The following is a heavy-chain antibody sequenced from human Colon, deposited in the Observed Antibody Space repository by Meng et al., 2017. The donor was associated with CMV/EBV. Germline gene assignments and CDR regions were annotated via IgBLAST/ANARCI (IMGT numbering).Heavy chain of an antibody. CDR3: ARHQRQWVDGGWFDP. CDR1: GGSISSISYY. V-gene: IGHV4-39*01. J-gene: IGHJ5*02. Sequence: SETLSLTCSVSGGSISSISYYWGWIRQPPGTGLEWIGSISYSGSTYYNPSLKNRLNISVDTSKNQFSLKLSSVTAADTALYYCARHQRQWVDGGWFDPWGQGTLVTVSS. D-gene: IGHD6-19*01. CDR2: ISYSGST.